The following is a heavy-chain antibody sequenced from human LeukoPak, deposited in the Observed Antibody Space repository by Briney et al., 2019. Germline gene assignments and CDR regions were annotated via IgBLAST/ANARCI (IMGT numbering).Heavy chain of an antibody. CDR2: IHSSGAT. D-gene: IGHD6-19*01. V-gene: IGHV3-66*01. CDR1: GFSVSANY. CDR3: ARGQFQWFDP. J-gene: IGHJ5*02. Sequence: GGSLRLSCAASGFSVSANYVTWVRQAPGKGLEWVSVIHSSGATYYADSVKGRFNIARDNSKNNDYLQMNTLRVEVTAVYSCARGQFQWFDPWGQGTLVSVSS.